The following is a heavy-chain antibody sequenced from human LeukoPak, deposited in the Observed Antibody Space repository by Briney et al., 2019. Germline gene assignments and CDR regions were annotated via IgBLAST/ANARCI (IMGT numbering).Heavy chain of an antibody. CDR2: IYYSGST. CDR3: ASYDFWSGIFDY. CDR1: GGSISSYY. J-gene: IGHJ4*02. V-gene: IGHV4-59*08. Sequence: SETLSLTCTVSGGSISSYYWSWIRQPPGKGLEWIGYIYYSGSTNYNPSLKSRVTISVDTSKNQFSLKLSSVTAADTAVYYCASYDFWSGIFDYWGQGTLVTVSS. D-gene: IGHD3-3*01.